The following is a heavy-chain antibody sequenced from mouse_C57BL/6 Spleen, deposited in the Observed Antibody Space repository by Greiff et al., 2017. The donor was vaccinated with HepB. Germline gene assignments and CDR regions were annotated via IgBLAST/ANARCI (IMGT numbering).Heavy chain of an antibody. CDR3: ARERMVTREYYAMDY. D-gene: IGHD2-10*02. J-gene: IGHJ4*01. V-gene: IGHV1-42*01. Sequence: EVQLVESGPELVKPGASVKISCKASGYSFTGYYMNWVKQSPEKSLEWIGEINPSTGGTTYNQKFKAKATLTVDKSSSTAYMQLKSLTSEDSAVYYCARERMVTREYYAMDYWGQGTSVTVSS. CDR2: INPSTGGT. CDR1: GYSFTGYY.